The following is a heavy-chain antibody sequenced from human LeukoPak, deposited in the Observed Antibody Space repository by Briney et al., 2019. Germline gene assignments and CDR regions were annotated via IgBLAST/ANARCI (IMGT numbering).Heavy chain of an antibody. J-gene: IGHJ4*02. D-gene: IGHD5-12*01. CDR1: GFTFSDYY. CDR3: ARGSGYDTIDY. Sequence: PGGSLRLSCAASGFTFSDYYMSWIRQAPGKGLEWVANIKQDGSEKYYVDSVKGRFTISRDNAKNSLYLQMNSLRAEDTAVYYCARGSGYDTIDYWGQGTLVTVSS. CDR2: IKQDGSEK. V-gene: IGHV3-7*01.